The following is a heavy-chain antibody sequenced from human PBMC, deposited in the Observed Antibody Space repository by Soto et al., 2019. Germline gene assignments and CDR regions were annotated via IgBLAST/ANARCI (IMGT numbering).Heavy chain of an antibody. D-gene: IGHD3-3*01. CDR3: ARDVGYYDFLSGDYYYYMDV. J-gene: IGHJ6*03. CDR2: IYSGGST. V-gene: IGHV3-66*01. Sequence: GGSLRLSCAASGFTVSSNYMSWVRQAPGKGLEWVSVIYSGGSTYYADSVKGRFTISRDNSKNTLYLQMNSLRAEDTAVYYCARDVGYYDFLSGDYYYYMDVWGKGTTVTVSS. CDR1: GFTVSSNY.